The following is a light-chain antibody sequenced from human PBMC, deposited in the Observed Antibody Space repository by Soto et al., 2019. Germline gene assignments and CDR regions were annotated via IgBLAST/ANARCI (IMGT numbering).Light chain of an antibody. J-gene: IGKJ4*01. CDR1: QSVSNN. CDR2: GAS. CDR3: QQYHKWPLT. V-gene: IGKV3-15*01. Sequence: EIVMTQSPATLSVSPGERATVPCRASQSVSNNLASYQQKPGQAPSLLIYGASARATGIPARFSGSGYGTEFTLTISSLQSEDFAVYYCQQYHKWPLTFGGGTRVEIK.